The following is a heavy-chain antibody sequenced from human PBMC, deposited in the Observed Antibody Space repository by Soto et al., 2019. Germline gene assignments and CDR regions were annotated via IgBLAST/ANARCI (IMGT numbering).Heavy chain of an antibody. CDR1: GFSFSNYN. CDR3: ARDFGHGYYLDY. D-gene: IGHD3-3*01. J-gene: IGHJ4*02. V-gene: IGHV3-48*02. CDR2: ITDSSDTV. Sequence: GGSMRLSCVASGFSFSNYNMNWVRQAPGKGLEWVSYITDSSDTVHYADSVRGRFTISRDNAESSLYLQMNSLRDEDTAVYFCARDFGHGYYLDYWGRGTLVTVSS.